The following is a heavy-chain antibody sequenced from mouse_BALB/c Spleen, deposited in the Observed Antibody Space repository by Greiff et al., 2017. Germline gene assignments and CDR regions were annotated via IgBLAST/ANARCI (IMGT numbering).Heavy chain of an antibody. CDR2: IWSGGST. Sequence: QVQLKESGPGLVQPSQSLSITCTVSGFSLTSYGVHWVRQSPGKGLEWLGVIWSGGSTDYNAAFISRLSISKDNSKSQVFFKMNSLQANDTAIYYCARNGYRYDWFAYWGQGTLVTVSA. CDR1: GFSLTSYG. D-gene: IGHD2-14*01. CDR3: ARNGYRYDWFAY. J-gene: IGHJ3*01. V-gene: IGHV2-2*02.